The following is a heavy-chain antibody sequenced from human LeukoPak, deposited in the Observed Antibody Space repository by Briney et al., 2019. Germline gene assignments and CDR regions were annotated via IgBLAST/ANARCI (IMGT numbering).Heavy chain of an antibody. D-gene: IGHD3-9*01. V-gene: IGHV1-2*02. CDR3: ARANLLTGYYILDY. CDR1: GYTFTSYG. Sequence: ASVKVSCKTSGYTFTSYGISWVRQAPGQGLEWMGWINPNSGDTSYAQKFQGRVTMTRDTSISTAYMELTRLRSDDTAVYYCARANLLTGYYILDYWGQGTLVTVSS. J-gene: IGHJ4*02. CDR2: INPNSGDT.